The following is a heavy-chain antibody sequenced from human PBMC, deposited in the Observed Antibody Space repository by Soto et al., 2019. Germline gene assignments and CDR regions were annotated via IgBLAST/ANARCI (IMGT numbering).Heavy chain of an antibody. Sequence: QVQLVQSGAEVKKPGASVKVSCKASGYTFTSFGISWVRQAPGQGLEWMGWIIAYNGNTNYAEKLQGRVTMTTDTSTSTAYMELRSLRSNDSSVYYCARDHRGGTDAFDIWGQGTMVTVSS. D-gene: IGHD2-15*01. J-gene: IGHJ3*02. V-gene: IGHV1-18*01. CDR3: ARDHRGGTDAFDI. CDR2: IIAYNGNT. CDR1: GYTFTSFG.